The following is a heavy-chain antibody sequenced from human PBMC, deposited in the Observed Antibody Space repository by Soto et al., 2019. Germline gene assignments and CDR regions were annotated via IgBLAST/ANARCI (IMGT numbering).Heavy chain of an antibody. D-gene: IGHD3-10*01. CDR1: GGSISSYY. V-gene: IGHV4-59*01. Sequence: SETLSLTCTVSGGSISSYYWSWIRQPPGKGLEWIGYIYYSGSTNYNPSLKSRVTISVDTSKNQFSLKLSSVTAADTAVYYCARSLWFGELFAIYYYYMDVWGKGTTVTVSS. J-gene: IGHJ6*03. CDR2: IYYSGST. CDR3: ARSLWFGELFAIYYYYMDV.